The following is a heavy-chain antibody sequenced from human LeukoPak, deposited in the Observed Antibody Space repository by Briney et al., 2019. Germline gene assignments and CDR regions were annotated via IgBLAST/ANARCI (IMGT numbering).Heavy chain of an antibody. D-gene: IGHD1-20*01. CDR3: ARVYNWNYYYYMDV. CDR1: GYTFTSYD. V-gene: IGHV1-8*03. Sequence: ASVKVSCKASGYTFTSYDINWVRQATGQGLEWMGWMNPNSGNTGYAQKFQGRVTITRNTSISTAYMELSSLRSEDTAVYYCARVYNWNYYYYMDVWGKGTTVTVSS. J-gene: IGHJ6*03. CDR2: MNPNSGNT.